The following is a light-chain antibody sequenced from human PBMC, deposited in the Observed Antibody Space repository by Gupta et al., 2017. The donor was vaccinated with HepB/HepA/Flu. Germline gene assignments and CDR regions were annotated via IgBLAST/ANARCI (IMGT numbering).Light chain of an antibody. CDR2: GNS. V-gene: IGLV1-40*01. Sequence: QSVLTQPPSVSGAPGQRVTISCTGSSSNIGAGYDVHWYQQLPGTAPKLLIDGNSNRPSGVPDRFSGYKAGTSASLEIPGLQAEDEAEDYCQYSDSRLRGAGFGGGHKLTVL. CDR3: QYSDSRLRGAG. CDR1: SSNIGAGYD. J-gene: IGLJ2*01.